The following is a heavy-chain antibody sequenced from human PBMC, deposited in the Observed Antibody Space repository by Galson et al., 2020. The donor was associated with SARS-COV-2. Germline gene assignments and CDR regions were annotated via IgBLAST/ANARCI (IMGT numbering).Heavy chain of an antibody. V-gene: IGHV4-39*01. D-gene: IGHD5-12*01. CDR3: ARQGGGYDSGVRQPYYFDY. Sequence: SQTLSLTCTVSGGSISSSSYYWGWIRQPPGKGLEWIGSIYYSGSTYYNPSLKSRVTISVDTSKNQFSLKLSSVTAADTAVYYCARQGGGYDSGVRQPYYFDYWGQGTLVTVSS. J-gene: IGHJ4*02. CDR2: IYYSGST. CDR1: GGSISSSSYY.